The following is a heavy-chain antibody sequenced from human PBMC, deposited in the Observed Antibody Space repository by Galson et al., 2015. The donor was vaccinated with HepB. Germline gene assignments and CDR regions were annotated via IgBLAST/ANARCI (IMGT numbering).Heavy chain of an antibody. CDR3: ARSGTVTTSDFEY. J-gene: IGHJ4*02. Sequence: SLRLSCAGFGFIVSSSYMSWLRQAPGKGLEWVSVVCDNGKTYYADSVKGRFTISRDSSKNTLYLQLNSLRVEDTAVYYCARSGTVTTSDFEYWGQGTLVTVSS. V-gene: IGHV3-53*01. D-gene: IGHD4-17*01. CDR2: VCDNGKT. CDR1: GFIVSSSY.